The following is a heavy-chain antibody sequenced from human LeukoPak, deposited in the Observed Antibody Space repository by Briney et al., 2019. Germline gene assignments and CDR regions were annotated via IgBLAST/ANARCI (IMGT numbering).Heavy chain of an antibody. CDR1: GFNFSGAA. V-gene: IGHV3-73*01. D-gene: IGHD6-19*01. CDR2: TRSKANSYVT. J-gene: IGHJ4*02. CDR3: FVAEVGY. Sequence: PGESLKLSCAASGFNFSGAAMHWARQASGKGLEWVGRTRSKANSYVTTFAASVKGRFTISRDDAKNTVDLHMNSLKAEDTAVYYCFVAEVGYWGQGTLVTVSS.